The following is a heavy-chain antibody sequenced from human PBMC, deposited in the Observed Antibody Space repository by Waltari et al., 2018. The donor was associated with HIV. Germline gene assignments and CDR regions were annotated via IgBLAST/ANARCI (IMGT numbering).Heavy chain of an antibody. J-gene: IGHJ1*01. CDR2: FDPKNGKP. CDR1: GYPLSDLS. CDR3: VTLYKQSPLYSNF. D-gene: IGHD2-15*01. V-gene: IGHV1-24*01. Sequence: QVHLIQSAFDMKRPGASVTIPCKVSGYPLSDLSMPWVRQGPGHRLEWMGGFDPKNGKPVYSQRFWGRVSLAEDTSEDTAYLELNRLTSDDTAVYYCVTLYKQSPLYSNFWGQGTLVTVSP.